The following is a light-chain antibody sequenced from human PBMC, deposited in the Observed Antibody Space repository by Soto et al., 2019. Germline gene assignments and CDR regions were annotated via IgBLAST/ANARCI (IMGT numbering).Light chain of an antibody. J-gene: IGKJ1*01. CDR3: QQYDSFSVT. V-gene: IGKV1-5*01. Sequence: DIQMLHSPSTLSASVGDKVTITCRSSQRMSGWLAWHQQKPVKAPKLLIYDVSALKRGVPPRFSGSGSGTEFTLTISSLQPDDFATYYCQQYDSFSVTFGQGTKVDIK. CDR2: DVS. CDR1: QRMSGW.